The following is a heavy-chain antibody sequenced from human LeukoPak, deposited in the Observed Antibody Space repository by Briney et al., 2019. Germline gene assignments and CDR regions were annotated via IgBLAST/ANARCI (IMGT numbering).Heavy chain of an antibody. V-gene: IGHV3-48*02. J-gene: IGHJ4*02. CDR1: GFTFSSYS. Sequence: GRSLRLSCAASGFTFSSYSMNWVRQAPGKGLEWVSYISSSSSTIYYADSVKGRFTISRDNAKNSLYLQMNSLRDEDTAVYYCATYDFGDYNSHFDYWGQGTLVTVSS. CDR2: ISSSSSTI. CDR3: ATYDFGDYNSHFDY. D-gene: IGHD4-17*01.